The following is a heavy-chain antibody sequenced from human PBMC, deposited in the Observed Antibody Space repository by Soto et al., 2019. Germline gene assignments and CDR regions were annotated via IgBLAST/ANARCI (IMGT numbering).Heavy chain of an antibody. CDR2: INPSGGST. V-gene: IGHV1-46*03. CDR1: GYTFTSYY. D-gene: IGHD2-2*01. Sequence: QVQLVQSGAEVKKPGASVKVSCKASGYTFTSYYMHWVRQAPGQGLEWMGIINPSGGSTSYAQKFQGRVTKPRDTSTSTVYMELSSRRSEDTAVYYCSRNPPPPWECSSTSCYDDYYYYYYMDVWGNGTTVTVSS. CDR3: SRNPPPPWECSSTSCYDDYYYYYYMDV. J-gene: IGHJ6*03.